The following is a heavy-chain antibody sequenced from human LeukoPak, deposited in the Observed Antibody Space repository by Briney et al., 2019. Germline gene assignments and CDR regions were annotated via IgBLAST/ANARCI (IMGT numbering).Heavy chain of an antibody. CDR1: GFAFSSYA. CDR2: ISGSGGST. D-gene: IGHD6-19*01. Sequence: GGSLRLSCAASGFAFSSYAMSWVRQAPGKGLEWVSAISGSGGSTYYADSVKGRFTISRDNSKNTLYLQMNSLRAEDTAVYYCAKDLEQWPAFDIWGQGTMVTVSS. CDR3: AKDLEQWPAFDI. J-gene: IGHJ3*02. V-gene: IGHV3-23*01.